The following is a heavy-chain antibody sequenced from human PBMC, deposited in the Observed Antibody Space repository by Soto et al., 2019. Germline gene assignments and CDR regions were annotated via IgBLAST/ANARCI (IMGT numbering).Heavy chain of an antibody. CDR1: GGSISSGGYY. CDR2: IYYSGST. J-gene: IGHJ5*02. CDR3: ARAWIVVVPAARWFDP. V-gene: IGHV4-31*03. Sequence: PSETLSLTCTVSGGSISSGGYYWSWIRQHPGKGLEWIGYIYYSGSTYYNPSLKSRVTISVDTSKNQFSLKLSSVTAADTAVYYCARAWIVVVPAARWFDPWGQGTLVTVSS. D-gene: IGHD2-2*01.